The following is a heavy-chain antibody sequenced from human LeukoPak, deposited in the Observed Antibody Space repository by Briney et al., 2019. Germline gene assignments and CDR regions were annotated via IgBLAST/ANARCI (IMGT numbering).Heavy chain of an antibody. CDR1: GGSISSSGYY. CDR2: IYYSGST. Sequence: SETLSLTCTVSGGSISSSGYYWGWIRQPPGKGLEWIGSIYYSGSTYYNPSLKSRVTISVDTSKNQFSLKLSSVTAADTAVYYCTRLNDYAWYFDLWGRGTLVTVSS. CDR3: TRLNDYAWYFDL. D-gene: IGHD4-17*01. V-gene: IGHV4-39*01. J-gene: IGHJ2*01.